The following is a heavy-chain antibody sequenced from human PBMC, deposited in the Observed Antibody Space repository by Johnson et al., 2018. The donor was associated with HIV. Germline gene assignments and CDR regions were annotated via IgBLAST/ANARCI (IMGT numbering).Heavy chain of an antibody. V-gene: IGHV3-33*06. CDR2: ISYDGSKI. Sequence: QVQVVESGGGVVQPGTSLRLSCEASGFNFRSYGMHWVRLAPGQGLEWVAGISYDGSKIDYIESVKGHFTISRDNSKNRVFLEINSLRGEDTALYYCAKSGDNGAFDLWGQGTTVTVSS. CDR3: AKSGDNGAFDL. J-gene: IGHJ3*01. CDR1: GFNFRSYG. D-gene: IGHD3-10*01.